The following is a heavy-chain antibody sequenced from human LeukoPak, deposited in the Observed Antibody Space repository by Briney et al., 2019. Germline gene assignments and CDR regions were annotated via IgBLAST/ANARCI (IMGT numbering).Heavy chain of an antibody. J-gene: IGHJ4*02. CDR1: GFTFSSYS. D-gene: IGHD6-13*01. CDR2: ISSSTSAI. Sequence: GGPLRLSCAASGFTFSSYSMNWVRQAPGKGLEWVSYISSSTSAIYYADSVKGRFTVSRDNAKNSLFLQMNSLRAEDTAVYYCARERIAASGLIDYWGQGTLVTVSS. CDR3: ARERIAASGLIDY. V-gene: IGHV3-48*01.